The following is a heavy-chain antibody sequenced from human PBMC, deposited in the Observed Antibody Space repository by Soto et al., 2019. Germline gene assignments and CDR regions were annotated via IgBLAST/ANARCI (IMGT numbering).Heavy chain of an antibody. CDR2: IYWDDDK. Sequence: QITLKESGPTLVKPTQTLTLTCTFSGFSLSTSGVGVGWIRQPPGKALEWLALIYWDDDKRYSPSLKSRLTITKDTSKHQVVLTMPNMDPVDTATYYCAHRRMGGQYFDYWGQGTLVTVSS. J-gene: IGHJ4*02. D-gene: IGHD2-8*01. V-gene: IGHV2-5*02. CDR3: AHRRMGGQYFDY. CDR1: GFSLSTSGVG.